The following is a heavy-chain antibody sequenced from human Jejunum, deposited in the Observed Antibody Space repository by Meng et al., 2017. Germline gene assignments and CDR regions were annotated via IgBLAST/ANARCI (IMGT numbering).Heavy chain of an antibody. CDR2: ISSDGSKN. Sequence: GESLKISCAASGFTFSNYDMHWVRQAPGKGLEWVSLISSDGSKNYYADSVKGRFTISRDNSKNTLYLQMSSLRAEDTAIYYCARTSLYESNEGAYYRPFDYWGQGTLVTVSS. J-gene: IGHJ4*02. V-gene: IGHV3-30*15. D-gene: IGHD4/OR15-4a*01. CDR3: ARTSLYESNEGAYYRPFDY. CDR1: GFTFSNYD.